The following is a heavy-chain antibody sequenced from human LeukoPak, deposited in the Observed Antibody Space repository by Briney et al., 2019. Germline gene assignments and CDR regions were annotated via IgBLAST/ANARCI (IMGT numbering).Heavy chain of an antibody. CDR1: GFTFSSYA. D-gene: IGHD3-10*01. V-gene: IGHV3-23*01. Sequence: GGSLRLSCAASGFTFSSYAMSWVRQAPGKGLEWVSAISGSGGSTYYADSVKGRFTISRDNSKNTLYLQMNSLRAEDTAVYYCAKDLPLATYGSGYFDYWGQGTLVTVSS. J-gene: IGHJ4*02. CDR2: ISGSGGST. CDR3: AKDLPLATYGSGYFDY.